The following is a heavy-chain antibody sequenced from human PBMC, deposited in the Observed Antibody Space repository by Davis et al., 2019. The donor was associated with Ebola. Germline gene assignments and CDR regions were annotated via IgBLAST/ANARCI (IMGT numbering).Heavy chain of an antibody. J-gene: IGHJ6*04. CDR2: SHYSGST. V-gene: IGHV4-59*01. D-gene: IGHD7-27*01. CDR1: GGSISSYY. Sequence: GSLRLSCTVSGGSISSYYWSWVRQPPGKGLEWIGYSHYSGSTNYNPSLKSRVTISTDTSRSQFSLTLSSVTAADTAVYYCARVGNPYYYYGMDVWGKGTTVTVSS. CDR3: ARVGNPYYYYGMDV.